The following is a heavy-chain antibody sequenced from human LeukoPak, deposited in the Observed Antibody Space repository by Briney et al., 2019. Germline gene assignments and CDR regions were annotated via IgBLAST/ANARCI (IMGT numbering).Heavy chain of an antibody. CDR3: ARAPSGRLYYYYYMDV. V-gene: IGHV4-59*01. Sequence: SETLSLTCTVSGGPISSYYWSWIRQPPGKGLEWIGYIYYSGSTNYNPSLKSRVTISVDTSKNQFSLKLSSVTAADTAVYYCARAPSGRLYYYYYMDVWGKGTTVTVSS. D-gene: IGHD2-15*01. CDR2: IYYSGST. J-gene: IGHJ6*03. CDR1: GGPISSYY.